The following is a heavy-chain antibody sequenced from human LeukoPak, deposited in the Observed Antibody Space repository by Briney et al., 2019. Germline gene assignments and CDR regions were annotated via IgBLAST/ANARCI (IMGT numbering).Heavy chain of an antibody. CDR3: ARQFGEWGPGGMDV. CDR2: IIPIFGTA. CDR1: GGTFSSYA. D-gene: IGHD3-10*01. V-gene: IGHV1-69*13. Sequence: ASVKVSCKASGGTFSSYAISWVRQAPGQGLEWMGGIIPIFGTANYAQKFQGRVTITADESTSTAYMELSSLRSEDTAVYYCARQFGEWGPGGMDVWGQGTTVTVSS. J-gene: IGHJ6*02.